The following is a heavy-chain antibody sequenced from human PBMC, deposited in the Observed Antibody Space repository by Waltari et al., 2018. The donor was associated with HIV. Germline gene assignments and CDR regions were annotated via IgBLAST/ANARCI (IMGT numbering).Heavy chain of an antibody. D-gene: IGHD3-10*01. Sequence: QVQLVESGGGVVQPGRSLRLSFPASGFTFMNYPIPSVRQAPGKGLEWVTVISYDGIEKFYADSVKGRFTISRDNSKNTLYLQMNSLRAEDTAVYYCARGRGGPDYWGQGTRVTVSS. CDR2: ISYDGIEK. CDR3: ARGRGGPDY. V-gene: IGHV3-30*01. J-gene: IGHJ4*02. CDR1: GFTFMNYP.